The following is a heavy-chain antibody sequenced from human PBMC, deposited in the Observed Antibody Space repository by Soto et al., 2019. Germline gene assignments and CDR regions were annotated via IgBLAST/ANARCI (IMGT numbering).Heavy chain of an antibody. Sequence: GGSLRLSCAASGFTFSSYWMSWVRQAPGKGLEWVANIKQGGSEKYYADSVKGRFTISRDNSKNTLYLQMNSLRAEDTAVYYFASPTRDTATLWGDYYYGMDVWGQGTTVTVSS. V-gene: IGHV3-7*02. CDR3: ASPTRDTATLWGDYYYGMDV. D-gene: IGHD5-18*01. CDR1: GFTFSSYW. CDR2: IKQGGSEK. J-gene: IGHJ6*02.